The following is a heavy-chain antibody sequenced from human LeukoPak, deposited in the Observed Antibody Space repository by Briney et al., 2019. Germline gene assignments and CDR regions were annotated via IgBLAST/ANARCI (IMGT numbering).Heavy chain of an antibody. V-gene: IGHV3-48*01. Sequence: GGSLRLSCAASGFTFTSYTMNWVRQATGKGLEWVSHIGTGTSTVGYADSIKGRFTISRDNAKNSVDLQMSSLRVDDSAAYYCVRDKDWGFDSWGQGTLVTVSS. D-gene: IGHD7-27*01. J-gene: IGHJ4*02. CDR2: IGTGTSTV. CDR1: GFTFTSYT. CDR3: VRDKDWGFDS.